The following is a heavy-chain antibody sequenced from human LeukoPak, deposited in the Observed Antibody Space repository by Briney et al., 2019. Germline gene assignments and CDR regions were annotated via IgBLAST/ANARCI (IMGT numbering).Heavy chain of an antibody. CDR3: ARGGSTSGLL. Sequence: KPSETLSLTCTVSGGSISSSSYYWGWIRQPPGKGLEWIGSIYYSGSTYYNPSLKSRVTISVDTSKNQFSLKLSSVTAADTAVYYCARGGSTSGLLWGQGTLVTVSS. CDR2: IYYSGST. V-gene: IGHV4-39*01. J-gene: IGHJ4*02. D-gene: IGHD1-26*01. CDR1: GGSISSSSYY.